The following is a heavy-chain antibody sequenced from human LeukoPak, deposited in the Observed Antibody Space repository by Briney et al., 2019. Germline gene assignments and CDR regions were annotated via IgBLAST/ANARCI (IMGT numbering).Heavy chain of an antibody. J-gene: IGHJ4*02. CDR2: INWNGVST. CDR1: GFIFDDYG. D-gene: IGHD3-16*01. Sequence: GTGGSLRLFCVASGFIFDDYGMSWVRQTPGKGLEWVSSINWNGVSTSYADSVKGRFTISRDNAKNSLYLQMKSLRAEDTAFYYCARGLGYFDHWGQGTLVTVSS. CDR3: ARGLGYFDH. V-gene: IGHV3-20*04.